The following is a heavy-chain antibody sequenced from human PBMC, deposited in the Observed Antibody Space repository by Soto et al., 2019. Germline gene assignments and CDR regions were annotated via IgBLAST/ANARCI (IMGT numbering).Heavy chain of an antibody. CDR3: ARVGIRFLEWFQYYYYYYMDV. V-gene: IGHV3-21*01. CDR1: GFTFSSYS. Sequence: EVQLVESGGGLVKPGGSLRLSCAASGFTFSSYSMNWVRQAPGKGLEWVSSISSSSSYIYYADSVKGRFTISRHNAKNSLYLQMNSLRAEDTAVYYCARVGIRFLEWFQYYYYYYMDVWGKGTTVTVS. D-gene: IGHD3-3*01. J-gene: IGHJ6*03. CDR2: ISSSSSYI.